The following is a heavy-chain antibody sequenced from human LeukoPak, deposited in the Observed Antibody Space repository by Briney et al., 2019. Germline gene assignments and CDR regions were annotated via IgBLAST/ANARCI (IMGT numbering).Heavy chain of an antibody. CDR2: IRSSTTYV. J-gene: IGHJ4*02. CDR3: ARDSLTMIVGRQKRGLDY. D-gene: IGHD3-22*01. CDR1: GFTFSNYN. Sequence: RGSLRLSCAASGFTFSNYNMNCVRQAPGKGLEWVSSIRSSTTYVYYADSAKGRFTISRDNAKNSLHLQMNSLRAEDTAVYYCARDSLTMIVGRQKRGLDYWGQGTLVTVSS. V-gene: IGHV3-21*01.